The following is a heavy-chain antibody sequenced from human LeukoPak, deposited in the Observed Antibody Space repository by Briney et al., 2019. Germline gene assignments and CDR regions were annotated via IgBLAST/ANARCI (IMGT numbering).Heavy chain of an antibody. CDR2: IIPILGIA. V-gene: IGHV1-69*04. D-gene: IGHD3-3*01. J-gene: IGHJ4*02. Sequence: GASVKVSCKASGYAFTSYDISWVRQAPGQGLEWMGRIIPILGIANYAQKFQGRVTITADKSTSTAYMELSSLRSEDTAVYYCARDHSTIFGSPPDYWGQGTLVTVSS. CDR3: ARDHSTIFGSPPDY. CDR1: GYAFTSYD.